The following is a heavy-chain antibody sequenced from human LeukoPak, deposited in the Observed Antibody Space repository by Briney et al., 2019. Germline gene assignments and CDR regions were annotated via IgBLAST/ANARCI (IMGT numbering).Heavy chain of an antibody. V-gene: IGHV1-18*01. D-gene: IGHD4-17*01. CDR3: AREETTAEYLC. CDR1: GCTFTSYG. J-gene: IGHJ4*02. CDR2: ISAYNGNT. Sequence: ASVKVFCKASGCTFTSYGISWVRQAPGQGLEWMGWISAYNGNTNYAQKLQGRVTMTTDTSKSTAYMELRSLRSDDTAVYYCAREETTAEYLCWGQGTLVTVSS.